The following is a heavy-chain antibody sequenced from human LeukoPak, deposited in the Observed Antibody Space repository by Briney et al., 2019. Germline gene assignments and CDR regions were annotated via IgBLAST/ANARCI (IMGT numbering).Heavy chain of an antibody. CDR1: GFTFSSYW. V-gene: IGHV3-74*01. D-gene: IGHD3-3*01. Sequence: GGTLRLSCAASGFTFSSYWMHWVRRAPGKGRMWVSRINSVGGSTTNPASVKGAFTNSRDNAKNTLYLQINSLRAGETAVYYCVRDSYDFWSGYWVRRETNWFDPCGQGNLVTVSS. J-gene: IGHJ5*02. CDR2: INSVGGST. CDR3: VRDSYDFWSGYWVRRETNWFDP.